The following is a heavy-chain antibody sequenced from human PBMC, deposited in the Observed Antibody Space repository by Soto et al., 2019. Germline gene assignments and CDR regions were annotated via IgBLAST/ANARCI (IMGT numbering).Heavy chain of an antibody. CDR1: GFTFGTTD. Sequence: QLLQSGGGLVQPGGSLTLSCAASGFTFGTTDMSWVRQAPGEGLEWVSTIDGSGGITYYADSVKGRFTISRDNSRNTVSLQMNSLRVDDTALYYGVKNSCWFNTWGQGALGTVSS. J-gene: IGHJ5*02. CDR3: VKNSCWFNT. CDR2: IDGSGGIT. V-gene: IGHV3-23*01.